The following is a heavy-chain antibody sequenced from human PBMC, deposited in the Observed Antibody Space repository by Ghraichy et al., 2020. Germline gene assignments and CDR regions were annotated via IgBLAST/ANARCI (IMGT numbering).Heavy chain of an antibody. V-gene: IGHV3-7*03. CDR2: IKQDGSEK. Sequence: GGSLRLSCAASGFTFSSYWMSWVRQAPGKGLEWVANIKQDGSEKYYVDSVKGRFTISRDNAKNSLYLQMNSLRAEDTAVYYCARENDYDFWSGYYVYWGQGTLVTVSS. CDR1: GFTFSSYW. J-gene: IGHJ4*02. D-gene: IGHD3-3*01. CDR3: ARENDYDFWSGYYVY.